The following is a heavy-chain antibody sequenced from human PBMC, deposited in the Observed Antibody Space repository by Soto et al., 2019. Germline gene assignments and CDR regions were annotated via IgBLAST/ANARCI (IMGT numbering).Heavy chain of an antibody. Sequence: PSETLSLTCAVYGGSFIGYYCSCVRHPPVKWLEWIVEINHSGSTNYNPSLKSRVTISVDTSKNQFSLKLSSVTAADTAVYYCARAVSYDSSGYYFDYWGQGTLVTVSS. CDR1: GGSFIGYY. CDR2: INHSGST. V-gene: IGHV4-34*01. J-gene: IGHJ4*02. CDR3: ARAVSYDSSGYYFDY. D-gene: IGHD3-22*01.